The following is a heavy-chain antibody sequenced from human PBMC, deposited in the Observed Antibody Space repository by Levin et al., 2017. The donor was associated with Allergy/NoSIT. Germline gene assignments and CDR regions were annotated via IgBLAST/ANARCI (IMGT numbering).Heavy chain of an antibody. CDR2: ISGSGGST. D-gene: IGHD2-15*01. V-gene: IGHV3-23*01. CDR3: AKDLVFIVVVVAATPVGKNDAFDI. Sequence: GGSLRLSCAASGFTFSSYAMSWVRQAPGKGLEWVSAISGSGGSTYYADSVKGRFTISRDNSKNTLYLQMNSLRAEDTAVYYCAKDLVFIVVVVAATPVGKNDAFDIWGQGTMVTVSS. CDR1: GFTFSSYA. J-gene: IGHJ3*02.